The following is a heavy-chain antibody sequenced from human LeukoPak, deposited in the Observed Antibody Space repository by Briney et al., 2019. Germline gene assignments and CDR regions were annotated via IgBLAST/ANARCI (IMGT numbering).Heavy chain of an antibody. CDR2: IGGSGPDI. CDR3: AKTARAYEY. D-gene: IGHD2-21*01. V-gene: IGHV3-11*01. CDR1: GFTFSDSY. J-gene: IGHJ4*02. Sequence: PGGSLRLSCVASGFTFSDSYMSWVRQTPERGLECISYIGGSGPDIKYADSVKGRFTISRDNAKNALYLQMNSLRAEDTAVYYCAKTARAYEYWGQGTQVTVSS.